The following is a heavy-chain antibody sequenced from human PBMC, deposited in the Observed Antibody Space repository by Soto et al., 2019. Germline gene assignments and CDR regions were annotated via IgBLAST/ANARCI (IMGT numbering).Heavy chain of an antibody. Sequence: EVQLVESGGGLVQPGGSLRLSCAASGFTFSSYSMNWVRQAPGKGLEWVSYISSSSSTIYYADSVKGRFTISRDNAKNSLDLQMNSLRDEDTDVYYCARSQQGWFGELSTWAQNYYYYGMDVWGQGTTVTVSS. D-gene: IGHD3-10*01. J-gene: IGHJ6*02. V-gene: IGHV3-48*02. CDR2: ISSSSSTI. CDR1: GFTFSSYS. CDR3: ARSQQGWFGELSTWAQNYYYYGMDV.